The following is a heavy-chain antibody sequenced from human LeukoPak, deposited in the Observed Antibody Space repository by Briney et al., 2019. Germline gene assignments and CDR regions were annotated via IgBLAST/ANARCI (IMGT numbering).Heavy chain of an antibody. CDR3: ARAPTNDAFDI. CDR1: GYTFTSYY. J-gene: IGHJ3*02. D-gene: IGHD1-14*01. CDR2: INPSGGST. V-gene: IGHV1-46*01. Sequence: ASVKVSCKASGYTFTSYYMHWVRQAPGQGLEWMGIINPSGGSTSYAQKFQGRVTMTRDMSTSTVYMELSSLRSDDTAVYYCARAPTNDAFDIWGQGTMVTVSS.